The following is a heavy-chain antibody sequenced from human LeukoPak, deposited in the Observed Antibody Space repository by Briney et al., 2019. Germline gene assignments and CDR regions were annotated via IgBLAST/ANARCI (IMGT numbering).Heavy chain of an antibody. CDR3: AKGGYYDSSGSFYFDY. D-gene: IGHD3-22*01. CDR1: GFTFSSYA. CDR2: ISGSGDNT. J-gene: IGHJ4*02. V-gene: IGHV3-23*01. Sequence: GGSLRLSCAASGFTFSSYAMSWVRQAPGKGLEWVSGISGSGDNTCYADSVKGRFTISRDNSKNTLYVQVNSLGTEDTAAYYCAKGGYYDSSGSFYFDYWGQGTLVTVSS.